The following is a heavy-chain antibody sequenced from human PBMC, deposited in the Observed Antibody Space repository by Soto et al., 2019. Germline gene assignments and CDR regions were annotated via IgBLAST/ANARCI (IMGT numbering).Heavy chain of an antibody. V-gene: IGHV3-33*01. Sequence: QVQLVESGGGVVQPGRSLRLSCAASGFTFSSCGMHWVRQAPGKGLEWVAVIWFDGSNKYYADSVKGRFTISRDNSKNPRYLQMNTLSADDTAVYYCARGFPRRLIAAPFDYWGQGTLVTVSS. J-gene: IGHJ4*02. CDR3: ARGFPRRLIAAPFDY. CDR2: IWFDGSNK. D-gene: IGHD6-6*01. CDR1: GFTFSSCG.